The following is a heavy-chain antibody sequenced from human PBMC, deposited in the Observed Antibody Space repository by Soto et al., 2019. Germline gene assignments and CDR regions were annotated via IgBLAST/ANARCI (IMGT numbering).Heavy chain of an antibody. CDR2: INAGNGNT. Sequence: ASVKVSCKASGYTFISYAIHWVRQAPGQRLEWMGWINAGNGNTKYSQKFQGRVTITRDTSASASYMELISVRYQPEAVYYCGGEEPVSRLYYCYGMDVWGQGNTVTGSS. CDR3: GGEEPVSRLYYCYGMDV. V-gene: IGHV1-3*01. J-gene: IGHJ6*02. D-gene: IGHD7-27*01. CDR1: GYTFISYA.